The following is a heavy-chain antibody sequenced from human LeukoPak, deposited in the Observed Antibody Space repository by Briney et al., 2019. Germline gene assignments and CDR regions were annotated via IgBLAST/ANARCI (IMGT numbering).Heavy chain of an antibody. J-gene: IGHJ3*02. CDR1: GFTFSTFS. CDR2: IKADGSVK. CDR3: VRDSMYTDIIPGRYQYYVTLDI. D-gene: IGHD3-10*02. V-gene: IGHV3-7*01. Sequence: GGSLRLSCAVSGFTFSTFSRTWVRQAPGKGLEWVANIKADGSVKYYVDSMEGRFTISRDNARSSLYLQVNSLRAEDTAVYYCVRDSMYTDIIPGRYQYYVTLDIWGQGTMVTVSS.